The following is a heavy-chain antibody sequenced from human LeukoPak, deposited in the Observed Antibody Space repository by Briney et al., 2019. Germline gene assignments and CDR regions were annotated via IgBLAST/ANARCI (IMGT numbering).Heavy chain of an antibody. CDR2: IRYDGSNK. Sequence: SGGSLRLSYAASGFTFSSYGMHWVRQAPGKGLEWVAFIRYDGSNKYYADSVKGRFTISRDNSKNTLYLQMNSLRAEDTAVYYCAKDEGRLGYCSGGSCYDPTHWGQGTLVTVCS. CDR3: AKDEGRLGYCSGGSCYDPTH. J-gene: IGHJ4*02. V-gene: IGHV3-30*02. D-gene: IGHD2-15*01. CDR1: GFTFSSYG.